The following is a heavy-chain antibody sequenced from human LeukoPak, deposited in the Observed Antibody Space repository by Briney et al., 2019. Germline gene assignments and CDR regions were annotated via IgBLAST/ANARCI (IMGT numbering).Heavy chain of an antibody. V-gene: IGHV3-30*18. CDR3: AKDLGDDFWSGALDY. CDR2: ISYDGSSK. J-gene: IGHJ4*02. Sequence: GASLRLSCAASGFTFSSYAMRWVRQAPRKRLERVAVISYDGSSKYYADSVKGRFTISRDNSKNTMYLQMNSLRAEDTAVYYCAKDLGDDFWSGALDYWGQGTLVTVSS. D-gene: IGHD3-3*01. CDR1: GFTFSSYA.